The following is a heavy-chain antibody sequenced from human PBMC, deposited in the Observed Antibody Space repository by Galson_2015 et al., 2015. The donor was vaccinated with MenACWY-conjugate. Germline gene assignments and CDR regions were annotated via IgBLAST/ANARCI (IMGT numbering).Heavy chain of an antibody. CDR3: ARDLLTIIKFRFDR. V-gene: IGHV3-21*01. D-gene: IGHD3-10*02. Sequence: SLRLSCAASGFPFSDYSMNWVRQTPGKGLEWVSFISSSRSYIYYADSVKGRFTVSRDNAKNSLYLQMTSLRAEDTAVYYCARDLLTIIKFRFDRWGQGTLLIVSS. CDR2: ISSSRSYI. J-gene: IGHJ4*02. CDR1: GFPFSDYS.